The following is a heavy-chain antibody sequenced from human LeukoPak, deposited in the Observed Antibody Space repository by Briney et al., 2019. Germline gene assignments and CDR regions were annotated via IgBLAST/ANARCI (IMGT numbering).Heavy chain of an antibody. J-gene: IGHJ5*02. CDR3: ARSLILTGYKGYDP. Sequence: SETLSLTCTVSGGSISSYYWSWIRQPAGKGLEWIGRIYTSGSTNYNPSLKSRVTMSVDTSKNQFSLKLSSVTAADTAVYYCARSLILTGYKGYDPWGQGILVTVSS. V-gene: IGHV4-4*07. CDR2: IYTSGST. CDR1: GGSISSYY. D-gene: IGHD3-9*01.